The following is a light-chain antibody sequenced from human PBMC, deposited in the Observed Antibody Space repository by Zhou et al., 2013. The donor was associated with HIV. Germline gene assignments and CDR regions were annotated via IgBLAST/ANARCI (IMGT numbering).Light chain of an antibody. CDR2: DVL. CDR3: QQRSNWPPGLT. Sequence: MQSPATLSVSPGERATLSCRASENVDNKLAWYQHKPGQAPRLLIYDVLTRATGIPARFSGSGSGTDFTLTISSLEPEDFAVYYCQQRSNWPPGLTFGGGTKVEIK. V-gene: IGKV3-11*01. CDR1: ENVDNK. J-gene: IGKJ4*01.